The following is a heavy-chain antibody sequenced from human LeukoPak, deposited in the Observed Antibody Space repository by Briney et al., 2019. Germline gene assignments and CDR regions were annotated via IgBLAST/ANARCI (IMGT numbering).Heavy chain of an antibody. CDR2: MNPNSGNT. D-gene: IGHD5-18*01. CDR3: ARPGYSYGYYYMDV. V-gene: IGHV1-8*01. J-gene: IGHJ6*03. Sequence: ASVKVSCKASGYTFTSYDINWVRQATGQGLEWMGWMNPNSGNTGYAQKFQGRVTMTRNTSISTAYMELSSLRSEDTAVYYCARPGYSYGYYYMDVWGKGTTVTISS. CDR1: GYTFTSYD.